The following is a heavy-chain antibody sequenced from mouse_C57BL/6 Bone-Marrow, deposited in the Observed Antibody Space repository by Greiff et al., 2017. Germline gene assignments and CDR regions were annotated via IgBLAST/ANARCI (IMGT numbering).Heavy chain of an antibody. D-gene: IGHD1-1*01. CDR3: ARRRSKNAIDY. V-gene: IGHV1-72*01. CDR2: IDPNSGGT. CDR1: GYTFTSYW. J-gene: IGHJ4*01. Sequence: QVQLKQPGAELVKPGASVKLFCQASGYTFTSYWMHWVKQRPGRGLAWIGRIDPNSGGTKYNEKFTSKATLTVDTPSSTAYMQLSSLTYEDSVVDYCARRRSKNAIDYWGQGTSLTVSS.